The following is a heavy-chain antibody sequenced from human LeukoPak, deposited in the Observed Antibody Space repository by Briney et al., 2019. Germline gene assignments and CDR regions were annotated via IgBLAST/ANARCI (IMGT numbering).Heavy chain of an antibody. Sequence: PGGSLRLSCAASGFTFSDYYMSWVRQAPGKGLVWVSRINGDGTTSSYADSVRGRFTISRDNAKNTLYLQMNSLRAEDTAVYYCARGRSTALDYWGQGTLVTVSS. CDR2: INGDGTTS. CDR3: ARGRSTALDY. J-gene: IGHJ4*02. V-gene: IGHV3-74*01. D-gene: IGHD2-2*01. CDR1: GFTFSDYY.